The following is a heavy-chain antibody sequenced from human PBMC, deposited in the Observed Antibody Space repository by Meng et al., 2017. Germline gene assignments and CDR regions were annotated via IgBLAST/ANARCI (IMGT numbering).Heavy chain of an antibody. D-gene: IGHD1-26*01. V-gene: IGHV3-11*01. CDR3: ARPYSGHSHGH. Sequence: QVQRVWSGGGLVKPGGSLRRSCAACGFTFRDYYMSWIRQALGKGLEWVSYITDSGSSMYYADSVKGRFTISRDNAKNSLFLQMNSLRAEDTAVYYCARPYSGHSHGHWGQGTLVTVSS. J-gene: IGHJ4*02. CDR2: ITDSGSSM. CDR1: GFTFRDYY.